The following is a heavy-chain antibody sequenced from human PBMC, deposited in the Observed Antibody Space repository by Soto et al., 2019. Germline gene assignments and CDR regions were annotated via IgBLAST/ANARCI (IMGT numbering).Heavy chain of an antibody. V-gene: IGHV1-2*04. D-gene: IGHD2-2*01. J-gene: IGHJ4*02. Sequence: QVQLVQSGAEVKKPGASVKVSCKASGYTFTGYYMHWVRQAPGQGLEWMGWINPNSGGTNYAQKFQGWVTMTRDTSISTAYMELSRLRSDATAVYYCARGFNIVVVPAAMALDYWGQGTLVTVSS. CDR1: GYTFTGYY. CDR2: INPNSGGT. CDR3: ARGFNIVVVPAAMALDY.